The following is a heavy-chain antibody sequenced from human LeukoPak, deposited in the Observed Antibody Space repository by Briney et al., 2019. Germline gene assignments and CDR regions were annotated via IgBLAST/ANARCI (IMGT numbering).Heavy chain of an antibody. CDR3: TTDPLSSISLNFDC. Sequence: PGGSLKLSCAVSGFTFSNAWMTWVRQAPGKGLEWVGRIKSKTDGGTTDFAAPVKGRFTISRDDSKNTLYLQMSSLKTEDTAVYYCTTDPLSSISLNFDCWGQGTLVTVSS. J-gene: IGHJ4*02. V-gene: IGHV3-15*01. D-gene: IGHD2-2*01. CDR1: GFTFSNAW. CDR2: IKSKTDGGTT.